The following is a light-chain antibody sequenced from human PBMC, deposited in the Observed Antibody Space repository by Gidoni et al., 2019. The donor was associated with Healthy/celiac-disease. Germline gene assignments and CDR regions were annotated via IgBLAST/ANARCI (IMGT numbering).Light chain of an antibody. Sequence: DIQMTQSPSTLSASVGDRVTITCRASRSISSWLAWYQQKPGKAPKLLIYDASSLESGVPSRFSGSGSGTEFTLTISSLQPDDFATYYCQQYNSYSPTFGPGTKVDIK. CDR1: RSISSW. J-gene: IGKJ3*01. V-gene: IGKV1-5*01. CDR3: QQYNSYSPT. CDR2: DAS.